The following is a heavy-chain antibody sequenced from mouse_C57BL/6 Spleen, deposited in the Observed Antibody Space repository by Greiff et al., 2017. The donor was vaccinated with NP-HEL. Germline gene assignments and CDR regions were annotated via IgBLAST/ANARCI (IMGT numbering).Heavy chain of an antibody. J-gene: IGHJ3*01. CDR1: GYTFTDYN. D-gene: IGHD2-4*01. Sequence: EVQLQQSGPGLVKPGASVKIPCKASGYTFTDYNMDWVKQSHGKSLEWIGDINPNNGGTIYNQKFKGKATLTVDKSSSTAYMELRSLTSEDTAVYYCARTDDYDAFAYWGQGTLVTVSA. CDR3: ARTDDYDAFAY. CDR2: INPNNGGT. V-gene: IGHV1-18*01.